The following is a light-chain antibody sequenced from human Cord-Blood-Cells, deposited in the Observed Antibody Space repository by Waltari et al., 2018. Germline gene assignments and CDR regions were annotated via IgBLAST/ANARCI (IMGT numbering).Light chain of an antibody. J-gene: IGLJ2*01. Sequence: QSVLTQPPSASGTPGQRVTISCSGSSSNIGSNYVYWYQQLPGTAPKLLIYRNNPRPLGVPDRFSGSKSGTSASLAIRGLRSEDEADYYCAAWDDSLSGRVFGGGTKLTVL. CDR3: AAWDDSLSGRV. V-gene: IGLV1-47*01. CDR2: RNN. CDR1: SSNIGSNY.